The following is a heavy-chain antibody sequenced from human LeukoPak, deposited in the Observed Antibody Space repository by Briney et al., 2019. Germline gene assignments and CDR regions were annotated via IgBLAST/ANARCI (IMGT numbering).Heavy chain of an antibody. CDR1: GGSISSYY. V-gene: IGHV4-4*07. J-gene: IGHJ5*02. D-gene: IGHD3-3*01. CDR2: IYTSGST. CDR3: ARAGPDFWSGYPLTS. Sequence: SETLSLTCTVSGGSISSYYWSWIRQPAGKGLEWIRRIYTSGSTNYNPSLKSRVTMSVDTSKNQFSLKLSSVTAADTAVYYCARAGPDFWSGYPLTSWGQGTLVTVSS.